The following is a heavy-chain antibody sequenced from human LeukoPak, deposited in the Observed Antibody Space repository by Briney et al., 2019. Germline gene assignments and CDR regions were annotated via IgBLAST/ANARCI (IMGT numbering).Heavy chain of an antibody. V-gene: IGHV1-2*04. Sequence: GASVKVSCKASGYTFTGYYIHWVRQAPGQGLEWMGWINPNSGGTKYAQDFEGWVTMTRDTSISTAYMELSRLRSDDTAVYYCARRSFETTQTVDIWGQGTMVTVSS. J-gene: IGHJ3*02. CDR1: GYTFTGYY. CDR3: ARRSFETTQTVDI. D-gene: IGHD1-1*01. CDR2: INPNSGGT.